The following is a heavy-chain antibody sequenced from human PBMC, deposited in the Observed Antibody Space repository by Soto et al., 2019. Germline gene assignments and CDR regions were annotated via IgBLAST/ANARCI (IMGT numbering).Heavy chain of an antibody. CDR3: ASNYGGNSY. Sequence: QVQLVQSGAEVKKPGSSVNVSCKASGGTVSYYTISWVRQAPGQGLEWMGRIIPILGIANYAQKFQGRVTITADKSTSTVYMELSSLRSEDTAVYYCASNYGGNSYWGQGTLVTVSS. CDR1: GGTVSYYT. D-gene: IGHD4-17*01. J-gene: IGHJ4*02. CDR2: IIPILGIA. V-gene: IGHV1-69*02.